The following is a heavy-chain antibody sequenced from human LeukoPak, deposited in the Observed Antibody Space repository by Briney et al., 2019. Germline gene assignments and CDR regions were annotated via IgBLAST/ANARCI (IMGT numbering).Heavy chain of an antibody. Sequence: PGGSLRLSCAASGFTFSSYWMHWVRQAPGKGLEWVSAISGSGGSTYYADSEKGRFTISRDNSKNTLYLQMNSLRAADTAVYYCAKEVSYGSGSYYNNYWGQGTLVTVSS. J-gene: IGHJ4*02. CDR1: GFTFSSYW. V-gene: IGHV3-23*01. D-gene: IGHD3-10*01. CDR2: ISGSGGST. CDR3: AKEVSYGSGSYYNNY.